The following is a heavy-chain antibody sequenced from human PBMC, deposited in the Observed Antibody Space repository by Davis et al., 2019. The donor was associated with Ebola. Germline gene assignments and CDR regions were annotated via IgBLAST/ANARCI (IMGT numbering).Heavy chain of an antibody. V-gene: IGHV4-59*08. Sequence: SETLSLTCTVSGGSISSYYWSWIRQPPGKGLEWIGYIYYSGSTNYNPSLKSRVTISVDTSKNQFSLKLSSVTAADTAVYYCARLAAVAGTGGYYYYYYGMDVWGQGTMVTVSS. CDR3: ARLAAVAGTGGYYYYYYGMDV. CDR1: GGSISSYY. CDR2: IYYSGST. J-gene: IGHJ6*02. D-gene: IGHD6-19*01.